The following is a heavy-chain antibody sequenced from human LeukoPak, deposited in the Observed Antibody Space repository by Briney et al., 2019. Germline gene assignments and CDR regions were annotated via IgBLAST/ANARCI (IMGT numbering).Heavy chain of an antibody. J-gene: IGHJ4*02. CDR2: INDDGSAT. V-gene: IGHV3-74*01. CDR3: ARDLSGYYDSSGYSY. Sequence: GGSLRLSCAASGFTFSNYWMHWVRQVPGKGLVWVSRINDDGSATFYADSVKGRFTISRDNAKNTLYLQMNSLRAEDTAVYYCARDLSGYYDSSGYSYWGQGTLVTVSS. CDR1: GFTFSNYW. D-gene: IGHD3-22*01.